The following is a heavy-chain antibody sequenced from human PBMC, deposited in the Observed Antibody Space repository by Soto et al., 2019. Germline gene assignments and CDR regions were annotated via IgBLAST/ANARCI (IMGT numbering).Heavy chain of an antibody. CDR2: ISTNGGST. Sequence: GGSLRLSCSASGFTFSSYAMHWVRQAPGKGLEYVSSISTNGGSTHYADSVKGRFTISRDSSKNTQYLQMSSLRADDTAVYYCVKGEYYYDSSGYYPFDYWGQGTLVTVSS. D-gene: IGHD3-22*01. V-gene: IGHV3-64D*06. CDR3: VKGEYYYDSSGYYPFDY. CDR1: GFTFSSYA. J-gene: IGHJ4*02.